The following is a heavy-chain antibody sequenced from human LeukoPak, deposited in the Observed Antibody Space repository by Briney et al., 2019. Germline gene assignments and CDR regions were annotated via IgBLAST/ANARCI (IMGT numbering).Heavy chain of an antibody. Sequence: PGGSLRLSCAASGVTLSPYGMHWVRQAPGKGLEWVAVISYEGGTQHYADSVKGRFIISRDNPRNTLYLQMNILSTEDTAVYYCAKEGTPQVSTWYDLWGQGTQVIVPS. CDR1: GVTLSPYG. CDR2: ISYEGGTQ. V-gene: IGHV3-30*18. J-gene: IGHJ5*02. CDR3: AKEGTPQVSTWYDL. D-gene: IGHD3-10*01.